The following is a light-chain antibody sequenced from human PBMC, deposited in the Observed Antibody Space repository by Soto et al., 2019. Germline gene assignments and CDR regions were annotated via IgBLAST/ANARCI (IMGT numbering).Light chain of an antibody. J-gene: IGLJ1*01. CDR1: SSDVGSSNR. CDR3: SSYPSTSTYV. Sequence: QSALTQPPSVSGSPGQSVTISCTGTSSDVGSSNRVSWYQQRPGTAPKLMIYDVSNRPSGVPDRFSGSKSGNTASLTISGLQAEDEADYYCSSYPSTSTYVFGTGTKLTVL. V-gene: IGLV2-18*02. CDR2: DVS.